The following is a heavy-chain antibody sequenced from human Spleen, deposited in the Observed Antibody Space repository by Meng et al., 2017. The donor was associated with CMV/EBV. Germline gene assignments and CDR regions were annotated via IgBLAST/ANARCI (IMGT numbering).Heavy chain of an antibody. CDR3: ARDFQYYGLDV. J-gene: IGHJ6*02. CDR1: GGSVSSGSYY. V-gene: IGHV4-61*01. CDR2: VYYSGST. Sequence: SETLSLTCTVSGGSVSSGSYYWSWIRQPPGKGLECIGYVYYSGSTNYNPSLKSRVTISVDTSKNQFSLRLSSVTAADTAVYYCARDFQYYGLDVWGQGTTVTVSS.